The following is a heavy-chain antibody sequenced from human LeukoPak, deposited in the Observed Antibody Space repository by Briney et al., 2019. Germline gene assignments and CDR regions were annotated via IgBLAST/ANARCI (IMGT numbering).Heavy chain of an antibody. D-gene: IGHD3-10*01. J-gene: IGHJ4*02. V-gene: IGHV1-18*01. CDR3: ARGGYYGSGSFPDY. CDR1: TYNFGSFG. CDR2: ISAYNGDT. Sequence: ASVKVSCKASTYNFGSFGINWVLQAPGHGLEWMGWISAYNGDTNYAQKFQGRVTMTTDTSTSTAYMDLRSLTSDDTAVYYCARGGYYGSGSFPDYWGQGTLVTVSS.